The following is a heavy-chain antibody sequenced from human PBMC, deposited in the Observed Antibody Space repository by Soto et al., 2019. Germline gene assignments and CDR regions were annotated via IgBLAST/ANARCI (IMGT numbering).Heavy chain of an antibody. CDR2: INPNSGGT. D-gene: IGHD2-15*01. CDR3: ARDWVVVVVAAKGYYFDY. Sequence: ASVKVSCKASGYTFTGYYMHWVRQAPGQGLEWMGWINPNSGGTNYAQKFQGRVTMTRDTSISTACMELSRLRSDDTAVYYCARDWVVVVVAAKGYYFDYWGQGTLVTVSS. J-gene: IGHJ4*02. V-gene: IGHV1-2*02. CDR1: GYTFTGYY.